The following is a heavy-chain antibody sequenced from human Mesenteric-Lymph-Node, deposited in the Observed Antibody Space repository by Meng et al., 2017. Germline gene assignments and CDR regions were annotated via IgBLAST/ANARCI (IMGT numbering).Heavy chain of an antibody. Sequence: ESGPGIVKPSQTLSLTCTVSGGSISSSNSYWSWIRQPPGKGLEWSGHIYNSGSTYYNPSLKSRITISVDTSKNQFSLKLSSVTAADTAVYYCARGQKGYFDLWGRGTLVTVSS. CDR1: GGSISSSNSY. J-gene: IGHJ2*01. V-gene: IGHV4-30-4*01. CDR3: ARGQKGYFDL. CDR2: IYNSGST.